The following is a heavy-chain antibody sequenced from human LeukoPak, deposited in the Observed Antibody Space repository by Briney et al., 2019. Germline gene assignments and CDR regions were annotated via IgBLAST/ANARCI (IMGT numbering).Heavy chain of an antibody. D-gene: IGHD2-8*01. Sequence: GASVKVSCKASGGTFSSYAISWVRQAPGQGLEWMGWMNPNSGNTGYAQKFQGRVTMTRNTSISTAYMELSSLRSEDTAVYYCARARGGGRLMGYYYYYYMDVWGKGTTVTISS. J-gene: IGHJ6*03. CDR1: GGTFSSYA. CDR2: MNPNSGNT. CDR3: ARARGGGRLMGYYYYYYMDV. V-gene: IGHV1-8*02.